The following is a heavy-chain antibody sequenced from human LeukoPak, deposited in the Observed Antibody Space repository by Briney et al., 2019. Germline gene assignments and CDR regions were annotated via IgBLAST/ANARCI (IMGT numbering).Heavy chain of an antibody. V-gene: IGHV4-30-2*01. CDR3: ARDLEQQPESWYFDL. CDR2: IYHSGST. D-gene: IGHD3-3*01. CDR1: GGSISSGSYY. J-gene: IGHJ2*01. Sequence: SQTLSLTCTVSGGSISSGSYYWSWIRQPPGRGLEWIGYIYHSGSTNYNPSLKSRVTMSVDTSKNQFSLKLSSVTAADTAVYYCARDLEQQPESWYFDLWGRGTLVTVSS.